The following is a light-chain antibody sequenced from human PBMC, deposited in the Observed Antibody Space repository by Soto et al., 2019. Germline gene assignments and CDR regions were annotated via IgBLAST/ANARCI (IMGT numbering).Light chain of an antibody. CDR3: SSYAGSNNLRDV. CDR2: EVS. V-gene: IGLV2-8*01. Sequence: QSALTQPPSASGSPGQSVTISYTGTSSDVGGYNYVSWYQQHPGKAPKLMIYEVSKRPSGVPDRFSGSKSGNTASLTVSGLQAEDEADYYCSSYAGSNNLRDVFGTGTKVTVL. CDR1: SSDVGGYNY. J-gene: IGLJ1*01.